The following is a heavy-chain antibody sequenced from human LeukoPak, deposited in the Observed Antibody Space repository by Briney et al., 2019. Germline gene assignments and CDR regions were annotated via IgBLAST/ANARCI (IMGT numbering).Heavy chain of an antibody. CDR2: ISWNRGSI. D-gene: IGHD4-17*01. V-gene: IGHV3-9*01. CDR3: AKVGVSSSYGDFDYYFDY. Sequence: PGGSLRLSCAASGFTFSSYAMHWVRQAPGKGLEWVSGISWNRGSIGYADSVKGRFTISRDNAKNSLYLQMNSLRAEDTASYYCAKVGVSSSYGDFDYYFDYWGQGTLVTVSS. J-gene: IGHJ4*02. CDR1: GFTFSSYA.